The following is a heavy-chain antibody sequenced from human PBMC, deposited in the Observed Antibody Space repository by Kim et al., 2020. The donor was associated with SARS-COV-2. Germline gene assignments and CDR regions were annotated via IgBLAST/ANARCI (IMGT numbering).Heavy chain of an antibody. CDR3: ARAYSSSSPYYYYGMDV. CDR2: IIPIFGTA. D-gene: IGHD6-6*01. CDR1: GGTFSSYA. J-gene: IGHJ6*02. Sequence: SVKVSCKASGGTFSSYAISWVRQAPGQGLEWMRGIIPIFGTANYAQKFQGRVTITADESTSTAYMELSSLRSEDTAVYYCARAYSSSSPYYYYGMDVWGQGTTVTVSS. V-gene: IGHV1-69*13.